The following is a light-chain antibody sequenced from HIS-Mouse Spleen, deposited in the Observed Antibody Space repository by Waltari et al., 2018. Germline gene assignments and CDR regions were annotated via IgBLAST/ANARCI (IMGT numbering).Light chain of an antibody. CDR1: SSHVGGYNY. CDR2: DVS. V-gene: IGLV2-14*03. J-gene: IGLJ1*01. CDR3: SSYTSSSTYV. Sequence: QSALTQPASVSGSPGQSITISCTVTSSHVGGYNYVSWYQQTPGKAPKLMFYDVSNRPSGVSNRFSGSKSGNTASLTISGLQAEDEADYYCSSYTSSSTYVFGTGTKVTVL.